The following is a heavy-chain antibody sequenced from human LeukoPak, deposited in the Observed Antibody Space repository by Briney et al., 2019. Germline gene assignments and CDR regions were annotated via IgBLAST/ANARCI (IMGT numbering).Heavy chain of an antibody. CDR3: ARELGRFYDYVWGSYRSDY. D-gene: IGHD3-16*02. V-gene: IGHV4-34*01. CDR2: INHSGST. Sequence: SETLSLTCTVSGGSISSYYWSWIRQPPGKGLEWIGEINHSGSTNYNPSLKSRVTISVDTSKNQFSLKLSSVTAADTAVYYCARELGRFYDYVWGSYRSDYWGQGTLVTVSS. CDR1: GGSISSYY. J-gene: IGHJ4*02.